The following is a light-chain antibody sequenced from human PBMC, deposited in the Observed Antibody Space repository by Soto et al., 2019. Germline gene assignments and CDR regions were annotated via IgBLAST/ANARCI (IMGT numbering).Light chain of an antibody. CDR2: GAS. CDR3: HQYGSSPFS. J-gene: IGKJ3*01. V-gene: IGKV3-20*01. Sequence: EIVLTQSPGTLSLSPGERATLSCRASQSVSNNYLAWYQQKPGQAPRLLIYGASSRATGIPDRFSGSGSGTEFTLTISRLEPEDFAVYYCHQYGSSPFSFGPGTKVDIK. CDR1: QSVSNNY.